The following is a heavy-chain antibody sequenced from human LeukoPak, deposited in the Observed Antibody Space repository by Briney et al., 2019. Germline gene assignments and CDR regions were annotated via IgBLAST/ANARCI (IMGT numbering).Heavy chain of an antibody. CDR3: ARLRIPYDYGDSPGWFDP. CDR1: GGSIVSHY. J-gene: IGHJ5*02. Sequence: SETLSLTCTVSGGSIVSHYWNWIRQPAGRGLEWIGRFYASGTTNTSPSLKSRVTMSVDTSKNQFSLKLSSVTAADTAVYYCARLRIPYDYGDSPGWFDPWGQGTLVTVSS. D-gene: IGHD4-17*01. V-gene: IGHV4-4*07. CDR2: FYASGTT.